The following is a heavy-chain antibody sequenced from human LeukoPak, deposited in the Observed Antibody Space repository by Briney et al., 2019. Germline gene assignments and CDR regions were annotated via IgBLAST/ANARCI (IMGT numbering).Heavy chain of an antibody. CDR2: INTNTGNP. Sequence: ASVKVSCKASGYTFTSYAMNWVRQAPGQGLEWMGWINTNTGNPTYAQGFTGRFVFSLDTSVSTAYLQISSLKAEDTAVYYCAREGSGWFHYYYYMDVRGRGTTVTVSS. V-gene: IGHV7-4-1*02. CDR3: AREGSGWFHYYYYMDV. CDR1: GYTFTSYA. J-gene: IGHJ6*03. D-gene: IGHD6-19*01.